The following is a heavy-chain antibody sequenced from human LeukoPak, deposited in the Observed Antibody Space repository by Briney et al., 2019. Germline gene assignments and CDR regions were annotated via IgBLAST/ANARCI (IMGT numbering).Heavy chain of an antibody. CDR3: ARGLLSPLDY. CDR2: IYYSGTT. Sequence: PSVTLSLTCNVSGGSISGHYWSWIRQPPGKGLEWIGYIYYSGTTSYKPSLRSRVTMSVDTSKNQFSLKLSSVTAADTAVYYCARGLLSPLDYWGQGTLVTVSS. D-gene: IGHD2-15*01. CDR1: GGSISGHY. V-gene: IGHV4-59*11. J-gene: IGHJ4*02.